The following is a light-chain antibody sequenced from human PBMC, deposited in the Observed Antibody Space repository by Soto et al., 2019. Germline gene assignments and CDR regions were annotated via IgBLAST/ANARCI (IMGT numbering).Light chain of an antibody. CDR3: SSYTTSSTRV. CDR2: EVS. Sequence: QSALTQPASVSGSPGQSITISCTGTSSDVGGYNHVSWYQQHPGKAPKLMIFEVSDRPSGVSNRFSGSKSGNTASLTISGLRAEDEADYYCSSYTTSSTRVFGTGTKVTVL. CDR1: SSDVGGYNH. J-gene: IGLJ1*01. V-gene: IGLV2-14*01.